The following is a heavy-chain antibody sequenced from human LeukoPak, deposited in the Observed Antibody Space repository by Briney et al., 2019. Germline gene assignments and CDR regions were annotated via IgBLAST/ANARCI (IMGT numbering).Heavy chain of an antibody. D-gene: IGHD4-17*01. Sequence: SVKVSCKASGGTFSSYAISWVRQAPGQGLEWMGRIIPILGIANYAQKFQGRVTITADKSTSTAYMELSSLRSEDTAAYYCARGSYGDYDFDYWGQGTLVTVSS. CDR3: ARGSYGDYDFDY. CDR2: IIPILGIA. V-gene: IGHV1-69*04. CDR1: GGTFSSYA. J-gene: IGHJ4*02.